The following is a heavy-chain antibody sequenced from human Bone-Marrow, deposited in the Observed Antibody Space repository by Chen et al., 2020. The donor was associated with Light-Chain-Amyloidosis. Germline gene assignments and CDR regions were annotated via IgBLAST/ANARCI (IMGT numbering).Heavy chain of an antibody. CDR1: GYTFPNYW. J-gene: IGHJ4*02. Sequence: EVQLEQSGPEVKKHGESLKISCKGSGYTFPNYWIGCVRQMPGKGLERMGVIYPDDSDARYSPSFEGQFTISADKSITTAYLQWRSLKASDTAMYYCARRRDGYNFDYWGQGTLVTVSS. V-gene: IGHV5-51*01. CDR2: IYPDDSDA. D-gene: IGHD5-12*01. CDR3: ARRRDGYNFDY.